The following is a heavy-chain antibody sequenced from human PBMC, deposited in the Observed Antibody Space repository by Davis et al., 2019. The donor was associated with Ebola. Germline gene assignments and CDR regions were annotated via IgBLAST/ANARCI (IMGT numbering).Heavy chain of an antibody. V-gene: IGHV3-23*01. CDR2: ISGSGGST. CDR1: GFTFSSYA. CDR3: AKAYDFWSGEAYYYYYYMDV. D-gene: IGHD3-3*01. J-gene: IGHJ6*03. Sequence: PGGSLRLSCAASGFTFSSYAMSWVRQAPGKGLEWVSAISGSGGSTYYADSVKGRFTISRDNSKNTLYLQMNSLRAEDTAVYYCAKAYDFWSGEAYYYYYYMDVWGKGTTVTVSS.